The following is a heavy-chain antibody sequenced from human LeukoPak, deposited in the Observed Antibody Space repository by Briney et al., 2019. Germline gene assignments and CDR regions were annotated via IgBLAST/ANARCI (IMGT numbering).Heavy chain of an antibody. D-gene: IGHD1-26*01. J-gene: IGHJ4*02. V-gene: IGHV4-39*07. Sequence: SETLSLTCTVSGGSISSSSYYWGWIRQPPGKGLEWIGSIYYSGSTYCNPSLKSRVTISVDTSKNQFSLKLSSVTAADTAVYYCASLSRSGSYPDYWGQGTLVTVSS. CDR3: ASLSRSGSYPDY. CDR2: IYYSGST. CDR1: GGSISSSSYY.